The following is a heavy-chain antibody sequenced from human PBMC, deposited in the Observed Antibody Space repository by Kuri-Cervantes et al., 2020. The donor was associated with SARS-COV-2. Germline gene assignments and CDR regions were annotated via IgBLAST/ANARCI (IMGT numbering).Heavy chain of an antibody. J-gene: IGHJ4*02. CDR3: ANEPTIFGVVIIGYFDY. CDR1: GFTFSSYA. CDR2: ISGIGGST. D-gene: IGHD3-3*01. Sequence: GESLKISCAASGFTFSSYAMSWVRQAPGKGLEWVSAISGIGGSTYYADSVKGRFTISRDNSKNTLYLQMNSLRAEDTAVYYCANEPTIFGVVIIGYFDYWGQGTLVTVSS. V-gene: IGHV3-23*01.